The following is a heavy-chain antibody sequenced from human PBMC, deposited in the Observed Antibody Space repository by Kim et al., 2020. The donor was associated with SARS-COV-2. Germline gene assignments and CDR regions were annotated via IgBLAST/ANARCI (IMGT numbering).Heavy chain of an antibody. D-gene: IGHD5-12*01. J-gene: IGHJ4*02. Sequence: SVEGRLPTSRDNSKNTLYLQMNSLRAEDTAVYYCARDGGYSGYDDYYFDYWGQGTLVTVSS. V-gene: IGHV3-30*07. CDR3: ARDGGYSGYDDYYFDY.